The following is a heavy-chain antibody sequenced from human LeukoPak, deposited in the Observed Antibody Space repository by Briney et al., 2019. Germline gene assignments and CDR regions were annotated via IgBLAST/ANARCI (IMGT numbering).Heavy chain of an antibody. CDR1: GFSLSTSGVG. Sequence: VSGPTLVKPTQTLTLTCTFSGFSLSTSGVGVGWIRQPPGKALEWLALIYWNDDKRYSPFLKSRVTITRDTSRNQVVLTMTNMDPVDTATYYCAVRGYSSSSGSNWFDPWGQGTLVTVSS. J-gene: IGHJ5*02. V-gene: IGHV2-5*01. D-gene: IGHD6-6*01. CDR3: AVRGYSSSSGSNWFDP. CDR2: IYWNDDK.